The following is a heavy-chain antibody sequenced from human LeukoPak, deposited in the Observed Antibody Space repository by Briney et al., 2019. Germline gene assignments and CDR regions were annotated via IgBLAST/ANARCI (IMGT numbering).Heavy chain of an antibody. J-gene: IGHJ5*01. V-gene: IGHV3-21*04. CDR2: ISSSSSYI. D-gene: IGHD2-2*01. CDR3: AKDRHAPGRYCSSTSCFPFDS. Sequence: GGSLRLSCAASGFTFSSYSMNWVRQAPGKGLEWVSSISSSSSYIYYADSVKGRFTISRDNAKNTLYLQMNSLRAEDTAVYYCAKDRHAPGRYCSSTSCFPFDSWGQGTLVTVSS. CDR1: GFTFSSYS.